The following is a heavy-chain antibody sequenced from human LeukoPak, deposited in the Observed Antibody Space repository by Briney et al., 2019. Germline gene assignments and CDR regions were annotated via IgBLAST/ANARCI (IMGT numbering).Heavy chain of an antibody. Sequence: SETLSLTCSVSGGSIRSSSYYWAWIRQPPGKGLEWIATGHYSGSTFYNPSLKSRLTLSIDTSKNLSSLQVTSVTAADTAMYYCVRGQGAFGGYEWANWFDPWGQGTLVTVSS. CDR2: GHYSGST. D-gene: IGHD5-12*01. J-gene: IGHJ5*02. CDR1: GGSIRSSSYY. V-gene: IGHV4-39*02. CDR3: VRGQGAFGGYEWANWFDP.